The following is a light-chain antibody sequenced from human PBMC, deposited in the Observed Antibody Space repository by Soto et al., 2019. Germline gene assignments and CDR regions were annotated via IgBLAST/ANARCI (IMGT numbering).Light chain of an antibody. J-gene: IGKJ4*01. CDR2: GAS. CDR1: QSVRSN. V-gene: IGKV3D-15*01. CDR3: RQYDNWPPVT. Sequence: IVMTQSPATLSVSPGERATLSCRASQSVRSNLAWYQQKPGQAPRLLIYGASTRATGIPARFSGSGSGTEFTLTISSLQSEDSAVYYCRQYDNWPPVTFGGGTKVEIK.